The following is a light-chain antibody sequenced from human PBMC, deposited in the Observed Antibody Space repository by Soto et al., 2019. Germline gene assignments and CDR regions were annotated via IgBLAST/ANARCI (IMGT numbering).Light chain of an antibody. Sequence: DIQMTQSPSTLSASVGDRVTITCRASQSISSWLAWYQQKPGKAPKLLIYKASSLESGVPSRFSGSGSGTEFTLTISSLQPDDFATYYCQQYNSYSPSTFGQGTKLAIK. J-gene: IGKJ2*02. V-gene: IGKV1-5*03. CDR3: QQYNSYSPST. CDR1: QSISSW. CDR2: KAS.